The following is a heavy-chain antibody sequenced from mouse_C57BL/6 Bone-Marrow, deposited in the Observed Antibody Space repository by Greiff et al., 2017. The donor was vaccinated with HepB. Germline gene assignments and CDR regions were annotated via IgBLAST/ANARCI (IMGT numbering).Heavy chain of an antibody. CDR3: ARDRFDYYFDY. J-gene: IGHJ2*01. CDR2: INTGGTYT. D-gene: IGHD2-14*01. CDR1: GFTFSTSG. Sequence: EVKLVESGGDLVKPGGSLKLSCVASGFTFSTSGMSWVRQTPDKRLEWVATINTGGTYTYYTDSVKGRFIISKDTAKNTLFLQMSSLKSEDSAIYFCARDRFDYYFDYWGQGTPLTVTS. V-gene: IGHV5-6*01.